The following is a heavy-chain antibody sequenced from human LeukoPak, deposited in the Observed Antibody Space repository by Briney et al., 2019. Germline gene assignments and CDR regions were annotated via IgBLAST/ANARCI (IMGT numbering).Heavy chain of an antibody. J-gene: IGHJ2*01. Sequence: PGGSLRLSCAASGFTFSTYEMNWVRQAPGKGLEWFSYVSGSGSTIYYADSVRGRFTISRDNAKNSLYLQMNSLRAEDTAIYYCARGGTTVTTWYFDLWGRGTLVTVS. V-gene: IGHV3-48*03. D-gene: IGHD4-17*01. CDR1: GFTFSTYE. CDR2: VSGSGSTI. CDR3: ARGGTTVTTWYFDL.